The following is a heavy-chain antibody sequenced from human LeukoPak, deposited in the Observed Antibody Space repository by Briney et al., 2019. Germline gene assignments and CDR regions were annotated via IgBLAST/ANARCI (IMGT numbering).Heavy chain of an antibody. CDR2: VYTSGST. J-gene: IGHJ5*02. V-gene: IGHV4-4*07. CDR1: SGSLSSSY. CDR3: ARVQSRLSWFDP. Sequence: SETLSLTCRLSSGSLSSSYWSWIRQPAGKGLEWIGRVYTSGSTNYNLSLKSRVAMSVDTSKNQFSLDLTSVTAADTAVYYCARVQSRLSWFDPWGQGTLVTVSS.